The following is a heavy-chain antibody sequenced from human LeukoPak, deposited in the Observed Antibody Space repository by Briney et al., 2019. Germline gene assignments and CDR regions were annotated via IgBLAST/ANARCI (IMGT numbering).Heavy chain of an antibody. CDR2: INHRGST. CDR1: GGSFSDYY. V-gene: IGHV4-34*01. Sequence: LSEPLSLPCAVYGGSFSDYYWTWIRQPPGKGLEWIGEINHRGSTHYNPSLKSRVTISVDTSKKQFSLKLSSVTAADTAVYYCATYSTGFDIWGQGTVVTVSS. D-gene: IGHD6-19*01. J-gene: IGHJ3*02. CDR3: ATYSTGFDI.